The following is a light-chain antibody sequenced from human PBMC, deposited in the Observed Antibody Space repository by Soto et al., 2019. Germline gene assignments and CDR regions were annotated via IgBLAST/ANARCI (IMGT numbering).Light chain of an antibody. J-gene: IGKJ4*01. V-gene: IGKV1-12*01. CDR1: QGISSW. CDR2: AAS. CDR3: QQFSSYPLT. Sequence: DIQMTQSPSSVSASVGDRVTITRRASQGISSWLAWYQQKPGKATKLLIYAASSLQSGVPSRFSGGGTGTDFNLTISRLEPEELAVYYCQQFSSYPLTFGGGTKVDIK.